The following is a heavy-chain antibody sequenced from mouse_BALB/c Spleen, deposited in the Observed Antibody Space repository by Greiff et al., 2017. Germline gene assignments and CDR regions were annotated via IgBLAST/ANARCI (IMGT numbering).Heavy chain of an antibody. CDR3: ARSDYYYGSRRGPFAY. Sequence: EVKLMESGGGLVQPGGSRKLSCAASGFTFSRFGMHWVRQAPEKGLEWVAYISSGSSTIYYADTVKGRFTISRDNPKNTLFLQMTSLRSEDTAMYYCARSDYYYGSRRGPFAYWGQGTLVTVSA. V-gene: IGHV5-17*02. CDR1: GFTFSRFG. CDR2: ISSGSSTI. J-gene: IGHJ3*01. D-gene: IGHD1-1*01.